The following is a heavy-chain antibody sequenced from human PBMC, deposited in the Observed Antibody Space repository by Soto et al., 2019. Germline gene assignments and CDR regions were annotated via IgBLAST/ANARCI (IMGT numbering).Heavy chain of an antibody. D-gene: IGHD6-19*01. Sequence: ESLKISCKGSGYSFTSYWIGWVRQMPGKGLEWMGIIYPGDSDTRYSPSFQGQVTISADKSISTAYLQWSSLKASDTAMYYCARHNPPRSGGAYYYYGMDVWGQGTTVTVSS. CDR3: ARHNPPRSGGAYYYYGMDV. V-gene: IGHV5-51*01. CDR2: IYPGDSDT. J-gene: IGHJ6*02. CDR1: GYSFTSYW.